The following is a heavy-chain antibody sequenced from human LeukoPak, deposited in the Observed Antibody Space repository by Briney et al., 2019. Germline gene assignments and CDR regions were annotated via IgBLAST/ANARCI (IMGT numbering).Heavy chain of an antibody. Sequence: TLSLTCTVSGGSISSGDYYCSWIRQPPGKGLEWIGYIYYSGSTYYNPSLKSRVTISVDTSKNQFSLKLSSVTATDTAVYYCASSRRYYYDSSGYYAFDIWGQGTMVTVSS. V-gene: IGHV4-30-4*08. J-gene: IGHJ3*02. CDR1: GGSISSGDYY. D-gene: IGHD3-22*01. CDR3: ASSRRYYYDSSGYYAFDI. CDR2: IYYSGST.